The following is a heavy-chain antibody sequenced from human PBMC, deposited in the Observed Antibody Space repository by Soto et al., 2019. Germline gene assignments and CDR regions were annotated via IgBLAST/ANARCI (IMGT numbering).Heavy chain of an antibody. Sequence: GASVKVSCEASGDTFSSYAISWVRQAPEQGLEWMGGIIPFFDTANYAQQFQGRVTITADESTSTAYMELSSLRSEDTAVYYCARHDCISSSCYYYYYYVMDVWGQGTTVTV. D-gene: IGHD2-2*01. CDR2: IIPFFDTA. CDR3: ARHDCISSSCYYYYYYVMDV. J-gene: IGHJ6*02. V-gene: IGHV1-69*13. CDR1: GDTFSSYA.